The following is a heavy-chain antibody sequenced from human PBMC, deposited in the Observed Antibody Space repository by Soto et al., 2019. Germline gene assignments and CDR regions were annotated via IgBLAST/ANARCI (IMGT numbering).Heavy chain of an antibody. Sequence: ASVKVSCKASGYTFTSYDINWVRQATGQGLEWMGWMNPNSGNAGYAQKFQGRVTMTRNTSISTAYMELRSLRSEDTAVYYCARALIAVAGTNGMDVWGQGTTVTVSS. D-gene: IGHD6-19*01. CDR1: GYTFTSYD. J-gene: IGHJ6*02. V-gene: IGHV1-8*01. CDR3: ARALIAVAGTNGMDV. CDR2: MNPNSGNA.